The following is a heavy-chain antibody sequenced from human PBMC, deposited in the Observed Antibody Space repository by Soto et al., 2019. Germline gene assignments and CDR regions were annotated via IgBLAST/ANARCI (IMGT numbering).Heavy chain of an antibody. CDR2: IYYSGST. CDR3: ARHYSSGSRNWFDP. J-gene: IGHJ5*02. V-gene: IGHV4-39*01. Sequence: SETLSLTCSVSGGSINSSSYFWGWVRQPPGKGLEWIGSIYYSGSTYYNPSLRSRVTISVDTSKNQFSLKLSSVTAADTAVFYCARHYSSGSRNWFDPQGQGTLVTVSS. D-gene: IGHD6-19*01. CDR1: GGSINSSSYF.